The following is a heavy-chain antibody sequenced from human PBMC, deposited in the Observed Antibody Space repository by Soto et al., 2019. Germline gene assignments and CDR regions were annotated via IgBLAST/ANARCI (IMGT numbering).Heavy chain of an antibody. V-gene: IGHV3-33*01. CDR2: IWYDGGNK. J-gene: IGHJ4*02. D-gene: IGHD6-19*01. CDR3: ARDGQWLPRDGLRSSYYFDY. CDR1: GFNFSSYV. Sequence: QVQLVESGGGVVQPGRSLRLSCAASGFNFSSYVMHWVRQAPGKGLEWVAVIWYDGGNKYYADSVKGRFTISRDNSKNTLYLQMNRLRAEDTAVYYCARDGQWLPRDGLRSSYYFDYWGQVALVTVSS.